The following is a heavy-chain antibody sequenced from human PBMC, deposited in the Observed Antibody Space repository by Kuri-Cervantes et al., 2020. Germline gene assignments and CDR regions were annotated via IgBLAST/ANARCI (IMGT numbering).Heavy chain of an antibody. CDR3: TRLAILNSAWAYDY. V-gene: IGHV3-7*01. D-gene: IGHD5-18*01. Sequence: LSLSCVTSGFTFNTYWMNWVRQAPGKGLEWVANIKEDESAKYYVDSVRGRFTISRDNTKNSLYLQMNSVRAEDTAIYYCTRLAILNSAWAYDYWGQGALVTVSS. J-gene: IGHJ4*02. CDR2: IKEDESAK. CDR1: GFTFNTYW.